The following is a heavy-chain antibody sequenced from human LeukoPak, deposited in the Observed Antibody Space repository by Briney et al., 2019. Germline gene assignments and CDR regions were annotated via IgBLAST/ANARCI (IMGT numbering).Heavy chain of an antibody. Sequence: PGGSLRLSCAASGFTFSSYWMSWVRQAPGKGLEWVANIKQDGSEKYYVDSVKGRFTISRDNAKNSLYLQMNSLRAEDTAVYYCARLGSGWYWDYYYYMDVWGKGTTVTVSS. D-gene: IGHD6-19*01. J-gene: IGHJ6*03. CDR3: ARLGSGWYWDYYYYMDV. V-gene: IGHV3-7*01. CDR1: GFTFSSYW. CDR2: IKQDGSEK.